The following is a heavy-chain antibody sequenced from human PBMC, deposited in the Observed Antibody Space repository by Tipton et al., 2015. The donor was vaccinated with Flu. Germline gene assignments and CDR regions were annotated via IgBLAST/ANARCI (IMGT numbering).Heavy chain of an antibody. D-gene: IGHD2-15*01. J-gene: IGHJ4*02. CDR1: GFTFSSYS. CDR3: ARDGVVAGSTRDY. Sequence: SLRLSCAASGFTFSSYSMNWVRQAPGKGLEWVSSISSRSSYIYYADSVKGRFTISRDNAKNSLYLQMNSLRAEDTAVYYCARDGVVAGSTRDYWGQGTLVTVSS. CDR2: ISSRSSYI. V-gene: IGHV3-21*01.